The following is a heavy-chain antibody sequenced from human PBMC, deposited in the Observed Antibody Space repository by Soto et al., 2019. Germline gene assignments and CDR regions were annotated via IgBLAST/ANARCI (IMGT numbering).Heavy chain of an antibody. CDR2: IIPIFGTA. J-gene: IGHJ3*02. CDR3: ARVRGYCSGGSCYGFPFDI. Sequence: SVKVSCKASGGTFSSYAISWVRQAPGQGLEWMGGIIPIFGTANYAQKFQGRVAITADKSTSTAYMELSSLRSEDTAVYYCARVRGYCSGGSCYGFPFDIWGQGTMVTVSS. V-gene: IGHV1-69*06. CDR1: GGTFSSYA. D-gene: IGHD2-15*01.